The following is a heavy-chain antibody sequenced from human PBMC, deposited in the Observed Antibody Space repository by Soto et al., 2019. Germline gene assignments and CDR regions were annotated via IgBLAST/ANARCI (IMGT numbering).Heavy chain of an antibody. V-gene: IGHV4-59*01. J-gene: IGHJ6*02. D-gene: IGHD5-12*01. CDR2: IYYSGST. CDR1: GDSIRSYY. CDR3: ARAYGGFDNGLDV. Sequence: SETLSLTCTVSGDSIRSYYWTWIRQPPGKGLELIGYIYYSGSTRYNPSLKSRVTISVDMSKNQFSLKLSSVIAADTAVYYCARAYGGFDNGLDVWGQGTAITVSS.